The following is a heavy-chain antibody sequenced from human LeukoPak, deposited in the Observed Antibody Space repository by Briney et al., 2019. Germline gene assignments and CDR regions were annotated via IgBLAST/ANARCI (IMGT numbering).Heavy chain of an antibody. CDR1: GFTFSSYA. CDR3: AKGLTAAGTDLLRY. CDR2: ISYDGSNK. J-gene: IGHJ4*02. D-gene: IGHD6-13*01. Sequence: PGGSLRLSCAASGFTFSSYAMHWVRQAPGKGLEWVAVISYDGSNKYYADSVKGRFTISRDNSKNTPYLQMNSLRAEDTAVYYCAKGLTAAGTDLLRYWGQGTLVTVSS. V-gene: IGHV3-30*04.